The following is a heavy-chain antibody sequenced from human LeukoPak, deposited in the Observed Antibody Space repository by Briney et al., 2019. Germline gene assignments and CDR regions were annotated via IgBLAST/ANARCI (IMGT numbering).Heavy chain of an antibody. CDR1: GFTFSSFT. CDR2: ISSSGSTI. V-gene: IGHV3-48*01. Sequence: GGSLRLSCAASGFTFSSFTMNWVRQAPGKGLECVSYISSSGSTIYYADSVKGRFTISRDNAKNSLYLQMNSLRAEDTAVYYCARGLKEYYYYYMDVWGKGTTVTVSS. CDR3: ARGLKEYYYYYMDV. J-gene: IGHJ6*03.